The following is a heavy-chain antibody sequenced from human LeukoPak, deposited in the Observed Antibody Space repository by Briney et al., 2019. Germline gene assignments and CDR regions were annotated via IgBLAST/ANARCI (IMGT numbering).Heavy chain of an antibody. Sequence: SETLSLTCTVSGGSISSYYWSWIRQPPGKGLEWIGYIYYSGSTNYNPSLKSRVTISVDTSKNQFSLKLSSVTAADTAVYYCARQTGSGLFILPGGQGALVTVSS. CDR2: IYYSGST. V-gene: IGHV4-59*01. D-gene: IGHD3/OR15-3a*01. CDR1: GGSISSYY. CDR3: ARQTGSGLFILP. J-gene: IGHJ4*02.